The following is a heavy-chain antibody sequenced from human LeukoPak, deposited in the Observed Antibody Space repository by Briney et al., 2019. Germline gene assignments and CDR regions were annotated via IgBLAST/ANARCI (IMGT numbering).Heavy chain of an antibody. V-gene: IGHV3-30-3*01. CDR2: VLYDGTNE. J-gene: IGHJ6*02. Sequence: GGSLRLSCSAPGFTFSNYAMHWVRQAPEKGLEWVAVVLYDGTNEYYAESVKGRFTISRDNAKNTLLLQMDSLRVEDTAVYYCAKDDYGMDVWGQGTTVTVSS. CDR3: AKDDYGMDV. CDR1: GFTFSNYA.